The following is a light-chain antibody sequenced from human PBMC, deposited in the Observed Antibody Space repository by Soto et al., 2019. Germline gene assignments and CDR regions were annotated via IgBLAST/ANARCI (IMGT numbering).Light chain of an antibody. J-gene: IGLJ1*01. CDR3: SSYTSSSTLAV. CDR1: SSDVGGYNY. V-gene: IGLV2-14*01. CDR2: DVS. Sequence: QSVLTQPASVSGSPGQSITISCTGTSSDVGGYNYASWYQQHPDKAPKLMIYDVSNRPSGVSNRFSGSKSGNTASLTISGLQAEDEADYYCSSYTSSSTLAVFGTGTKVTVL.